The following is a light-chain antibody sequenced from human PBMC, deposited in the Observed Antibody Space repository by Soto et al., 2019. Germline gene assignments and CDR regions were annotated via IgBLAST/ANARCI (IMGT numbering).Light chain of an antibody. Sequence: IVLTQSPASLSLSPGQRAILSCRASQSVSYNIAWSRHKPRQAPALLVYDAANRTTGTAATDSGSGSGTDFTLTISILEPEHFVFSYYQQHSNGTRTTFGQRTRLEI. CDR2: DAA. J-gene: IGKJ5*01. CDR1: QSVSYN. CDR3: QQHSNGTRTT. V-gene: IGKV3-11*01.